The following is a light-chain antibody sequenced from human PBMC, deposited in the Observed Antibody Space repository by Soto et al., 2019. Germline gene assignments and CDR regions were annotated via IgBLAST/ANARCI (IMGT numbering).Light chain of an antibody. V-gene: IGKV1-5*03. CDR3: QQYNSSPYT. J-gene: IGKJ2*01. CDR1: QSISSW. CDR2: KAS. Sequence: DIQMTQSPSTLSASVGARVTITCRARQSISSWLAWYQQKPGKAPKLLIYKASSLESGVPSRFSGSGSGTEFTLTISSLQPDDFATYYCQQYNSSPYTFGQGTKLEIK.